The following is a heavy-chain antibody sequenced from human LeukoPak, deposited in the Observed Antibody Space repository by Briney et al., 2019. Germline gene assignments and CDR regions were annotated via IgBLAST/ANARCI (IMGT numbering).Heavy chain of an antibody. J-gene: IGHJ4*02. Sequence: ASVKVSCKPSGYTFTGYYLHWGRQAPGQGLEWMGWSNPNTGATIYAEKFQGRVTMTRDTSIDTAYMEMRSLRSADTAVYYCARDRVGSGWPRPWYFEFWGQGTLITVSS. CDR2: SNPNTGAT. CDR3: ARDRVGSGWPRPWYFEF. CDR1: GYTFTGYY. V-gene: IGHV1-2*02. D-gene: IGHD6-19*01.